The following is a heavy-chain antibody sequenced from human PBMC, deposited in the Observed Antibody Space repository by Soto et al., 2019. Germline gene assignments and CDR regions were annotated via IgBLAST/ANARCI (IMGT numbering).Heavy chain of an antibody. CDR1: GGLISSGNW. V-gene: IGHV4-4*02. CDR2: VYHSEIT. D-gene: IGHD1-26*01. J-gene: IGHJ4*02. CDR3: AGHSGTYSFDY. Sequence: QVQLQESGPGLVKHSGTLSLTCAVSGGLISSGNWWSWVRQPPGKGLEWIGEVYHSEITDCNPSLKSRVTISVDESKIQFSVELTSVTAADTAVYYCAGHSGTYSFDYLGQGALVTVSS.